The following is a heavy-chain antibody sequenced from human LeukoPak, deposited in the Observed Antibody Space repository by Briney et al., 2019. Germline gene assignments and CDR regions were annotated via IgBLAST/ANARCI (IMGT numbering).Heavy chain of an antibody. Sequence: SVKVSCKASGGTFSSYAISWVRQAPGQGLEWMGRIIPIFGTANYAQKFQGRVTITTDESTSTAYMELSSLRSEDTAVYYCARGPHDYGTWGYFDYWGQGTLVTVSS. V-gene: IGHV1-69*05. D-gene: IGHD4-17*01. CDR2: IIPIFGTA. CDR1: GGTFSSYA. CDR3: ARGPHDYGTWGYFDY. J-gene: IGHJ4*02.